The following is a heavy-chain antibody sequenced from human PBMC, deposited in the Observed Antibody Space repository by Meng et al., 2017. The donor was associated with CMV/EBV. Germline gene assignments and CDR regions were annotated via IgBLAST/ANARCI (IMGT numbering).Heavy chain of an antibody. CDR3: VGRQYGSGTY. CDR1: GFTFINYA. V-gene: IGHV3-23*01. Sequence: GASLKISCAASGFTFINYAMNWVRQAPGKGLEWVSSISSSGGTYYADSGKGRFTISRDTSRNTLYLQMNTLRAEDTAVYYCVGRQYGSGTYWGQGTLVTVSS. CDR2: ISSSGGT. D-gene: IGHD3-10*01. J-gene: IGHJ4*02.